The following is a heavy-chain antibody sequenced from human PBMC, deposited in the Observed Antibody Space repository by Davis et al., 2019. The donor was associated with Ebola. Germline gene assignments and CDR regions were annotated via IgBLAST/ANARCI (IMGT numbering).Heavy chain of an antibody. CDR2: MYYSGST. D-gene: IGHD6-19*01. J-gene: IGHJ4*02. CDR3: AGAGYSSGWNFDY. V-gene: IGHV4-59*11. CDR1: GGSISSHY. Sequence: GSLRLSCTVSGGSISSHYWSWIRQSPGKGLEWIGYMYYSGSTNYDPSLKSRVTISIDTSKSQFSLKLTSVTAADTAVYYCAGAGYSSGWNFDYWGQGTLVTVSS.